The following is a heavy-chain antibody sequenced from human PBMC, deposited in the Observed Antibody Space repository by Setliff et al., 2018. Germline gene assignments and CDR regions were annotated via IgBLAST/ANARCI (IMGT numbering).Heavy chain of an antibody. CDR2: IRYDGSNK. V-gene: IGHV3-30*02. Sequence: QSGGSLRLSCAASGFTFSSYGMHWVRQAPGKGLEWVAFIRYDGSNKYYADSVKGRFTISRDNSKNTLYLQMNSLRAEDMALYYCAKDYDSSGYPRYFDLWGRGTLVTVSS. D-gene: IGHD3-22*01. J-gene: IGHJ2*01. CDR3: AKDYDSSGYPRYFDL. CDR1: GFTFSSYG.